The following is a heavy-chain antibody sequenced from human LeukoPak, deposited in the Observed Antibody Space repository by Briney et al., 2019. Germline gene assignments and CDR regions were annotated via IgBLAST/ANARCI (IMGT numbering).Heavy chain of an antibody. D-gene: IGHD2-2*01. CDR3: ARALEDCSSTSCPR. J-gene: IGHJ4*02. CDR2: INPNSGGT. CDR1: GYTFTGYY. Sequence: ASVKVSCKASGYTFTGYYMHWVRQAPGQGLEWMGRINPNSGGTNYAQKFQGRVTMTRDTSISTAYMELSRLRSDDTAVYYCARALEDCSSTSCPRWGQGTLVTVSS. V-gene: IGHV1-2*06.